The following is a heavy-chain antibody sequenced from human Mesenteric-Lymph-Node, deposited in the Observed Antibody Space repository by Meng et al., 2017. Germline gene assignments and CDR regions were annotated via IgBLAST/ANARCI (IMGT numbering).Heavy chain of an antibody. V-gene: IGHV1-69*01. Sequence: VQLGQSGVGVTQPVAAERVSCKVSGVTFGGFAIHWVRQAPGQGLEWREGLIPMFEAKNNAQKCQGRVTMTVDESTTTAYLELRSLRSDDTAVYYCARDWGIFPSDYWGQGTPVTVSS. J-gene: IGHJ4*02. D-gene: IGHD3-16*01. CDR2: LIPMFEAK. CDR3: ARDWGIFPSDY. CDR1: GVTFGGFA.